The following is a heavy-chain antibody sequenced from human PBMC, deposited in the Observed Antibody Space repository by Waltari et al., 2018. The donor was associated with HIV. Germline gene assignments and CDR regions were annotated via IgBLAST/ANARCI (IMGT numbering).Heavy chain of an antibody. CDR1: GFSFSSYS. J-gene: IGHJ4*02. V-gene: IGHV3-48*04. CDR2: ISNSGNNI. D-gene: IGHD5-18*01. CDR3: ARARGYSYGYEDY. Sequence: EVQLVESGGDLLQPGGSLRLSCAASGFSFSSYSMNWVRQAPGKGLEWISYISNSGNNIDYADSVKGRFTISRDNAKNSLSLQMHSLRAEDTAVYYCARARGYSYGYEDYWGQGALVTVSS.